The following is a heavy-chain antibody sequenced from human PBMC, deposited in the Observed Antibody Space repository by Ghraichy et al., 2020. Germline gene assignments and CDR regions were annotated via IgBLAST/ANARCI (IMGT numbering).Heavy chain of an antibody. V-gene: IGHV1-2*04. Sequence: ASVKVSCKASGYTFTGYYMHWVRQAPGQGLEWMGWINPNSGGTNYAQKFQGWVTMTRDTSISTAYMELSRLRSDDTAVYYCARGLYSYDFWSGYPLDYYGMDVWGQGTTVTVSS. CDR1: GYTFTGYY. D-gene: IGHD3-3*01. CDR2: INPNSGGT. CDR3: ARGLYSYDFWSGYPLDYYGMDV. J-gene: IGHJ6*02.